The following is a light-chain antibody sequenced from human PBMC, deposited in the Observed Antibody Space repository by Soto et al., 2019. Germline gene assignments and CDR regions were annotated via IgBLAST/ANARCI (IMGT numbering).Light chain of an antibody. Sequence: MTQSPLSLPVTPGEPASITCRASQSISSYLNWYQQKPGKAPKLLIYAASSLQSGVPSRFSGSGSGTDFTLTISSLQPEDFATYYCQQSYSTPQTFGQGTKVDIK. CDR2: AAS. CDR1: QSISSY. J-gene: IGKJ1*01. CDR3: QQSYSTPQT. V-gene: IGKV1-39*01.